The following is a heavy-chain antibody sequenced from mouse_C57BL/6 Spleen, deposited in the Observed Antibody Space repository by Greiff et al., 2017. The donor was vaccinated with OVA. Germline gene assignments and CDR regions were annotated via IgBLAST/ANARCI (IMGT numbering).Heavy chain of an antibody. CDR1: GYTFTGYW. Sequence: QVQLQQSGAELMKPGASVKLSCKATGYTFTGYWIEWVKQRPGHGLEWIGEILPGSGSTNYNEKFKGKATFTADTSSNPAYMQLSSLTTEYSAIYYGAGYGNYSWFAYWGQGTLVTVSA. J-gene: IGHJ3*01. D-gene: IGHD2-1*01. CDR2: ILPGSGST. V-gene: IGHV1-9*01. CDR3: AGYGNYSWFAY.